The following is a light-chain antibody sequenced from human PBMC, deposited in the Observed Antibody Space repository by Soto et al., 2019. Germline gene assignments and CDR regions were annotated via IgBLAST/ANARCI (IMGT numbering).Light chain of an antibody. CDR1: QSIGSNY. J-gene: IGKJ5*01. CDR2: GAS. CDR3: QQYSSSLIT. Sequence: EIVLTQSPGTLSLSPGERATLSCRASQSIGSNYLAWYQQKPGQAPRLLIYGASTRATGIPARFSGSASGTDFTLTISGLEPEDFAVYYCQQYSSSLITFGQGTRLE. V-gene: IGKV3-20*01.